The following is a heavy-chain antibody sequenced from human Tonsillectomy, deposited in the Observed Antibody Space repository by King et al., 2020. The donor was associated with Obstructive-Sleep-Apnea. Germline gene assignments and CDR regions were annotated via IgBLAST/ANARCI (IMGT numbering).Heavy chain of an antibody. Sequence: VQLVESGGGLVQPGGSLRLSCAASGFTFSSYSMNWVRQAPGKGLEWVSYISSSSSTIYYADSVKGRFTLSRDNAKNSLYLQMNSLRAEDTAVDYCARDTNLEYSYGWLLQAERTPDSYYYGMDVWGQGTTVTVSS. J-gene: IGHJ6*02. CDR3: ARDTNLEYSYGWLLQAERTPDSYYYGMDV. V-gene: IGHV3-48*04. CDR2: ISSSSSTI. D-gene: IGHD5-18*01. CDR1: GFTFSSYS.